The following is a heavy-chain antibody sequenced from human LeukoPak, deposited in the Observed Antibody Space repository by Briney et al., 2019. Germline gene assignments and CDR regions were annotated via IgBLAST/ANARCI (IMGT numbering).Heavy chain of an antibody. CDR2: ISSSSSYI. CDR1: GFTVEDYA. J-gene: IGHJ4*02. V-gene: IGHV3-21*01. CDR3: ASVLGSTSDIDY. D-gene: IGHD2-2*01. Sequence: GGSLRLSCAASGFTVEDYAMHWVRQAPGKGLEWVSSISSSSSYIYYADSVKGRFTISRDNAKNSLYLQMNSLRAEDTAEYYCASVLGSTSDIDYWGQGTLVTVSS.